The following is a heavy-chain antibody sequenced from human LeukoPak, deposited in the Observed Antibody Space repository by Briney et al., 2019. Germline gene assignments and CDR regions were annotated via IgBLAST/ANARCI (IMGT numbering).Heavy chain of an antibody. J-gene: IGHJ6*04. CDR3: AELGTMIGGV. Sequence: GGSLRLSCAASGFTFSSYEMNWVRQAPGKGLGWVSYISSSGSTIYYADSVKGRFTISRDNAKNSLYLQMNSLRAEDTAVYYCAELGTMIGGVWGKGTTVTISS. V-gene: IGHV3-48*03. CDR2: ISSSGSTI. D-gene: IGHD3-10*02. CDR1: GFTFSSYE.